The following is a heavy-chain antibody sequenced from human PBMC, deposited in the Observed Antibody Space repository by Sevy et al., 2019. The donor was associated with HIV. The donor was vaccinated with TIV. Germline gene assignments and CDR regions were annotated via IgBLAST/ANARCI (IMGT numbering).Heavy chain of an antibody. J-gene: IGHJ6*02. CDR3: ARALQDYYYAMDV. CDR2: IYYSGRT. Sequence: SETLSLTCTVSGDSISGYYWSWIRQPPGKGLEWIGYIYYSGRTNYNSSFKSRVAISVDTSKNQCSLKLRSVTAADTAVYYCARALQDYYYAMDVWGQGTTVTVSS. V-gene: IGHV4-59*01. CDR1: GDSISGYY.